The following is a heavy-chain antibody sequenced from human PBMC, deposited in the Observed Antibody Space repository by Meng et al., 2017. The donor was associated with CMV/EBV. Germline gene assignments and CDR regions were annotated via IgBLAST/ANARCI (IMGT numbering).Heavy chain of an antibody. Sequence: GESLKISCAASGFTFSDYYMSWNRQAPGRGLEWVSYISNSGNTIYYADSVKGRFTISRDNAKNSLYLQMNSLRAEDAAVYYCARDQKGLRLKWAYYYGMDVWGQGTTVTVSS. CDR2: ISNSGNTI. CDR3: ARDQKGLRLKWAYYYGMDV. J-gene: IGHJ6*02. V-gene: IGHV3-11*01. D-gene: IGHD3-16*01. CDR1: GFTFSDYY.